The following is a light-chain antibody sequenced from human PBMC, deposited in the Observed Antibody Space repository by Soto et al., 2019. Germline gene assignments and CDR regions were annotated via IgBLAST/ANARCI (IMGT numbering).Light chain of an antibody. V-gene: IGLV2-14*01. CDR1: TSDICGYNY. CDR2: DVS. Sequence: QASPDQPASLSGSPGQAVTPSLPGTTSDICGYNYVSWYQQHPGKAPKFMIYDVSNRPSGVSNRFSGSKSGNTASLTISGLQAEDEADYYCSSYTTSNTRQIVFGTGTKVTVL. CDR3: SSYTTSNTRQIV. J-gene: IGLJ1*01.